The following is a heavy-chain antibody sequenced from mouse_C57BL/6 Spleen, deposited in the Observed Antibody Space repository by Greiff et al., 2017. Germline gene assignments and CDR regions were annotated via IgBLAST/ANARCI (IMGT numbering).Heavy chain of an antibody. Sequence: VQLQQSGPGLVQPSQSLSITCTVSGFSLTSSGVHWVRQSPGQGLEWLGVIWRGGSTDYNAAFMSSLSITKDNSKSQVYSKMNSLQAEDTAIYYGAKNYYGSRTYYYAMDYWGQGTSVTVSS. D-gene: IGHD1-1*01. CDR2: IWRGGST. V-gene: IGHV2-5*01. CDR3: AKNYYGSRTYYYAMDY. CDR1: GFSLTSSG. J-gene: IGHJ4*01.